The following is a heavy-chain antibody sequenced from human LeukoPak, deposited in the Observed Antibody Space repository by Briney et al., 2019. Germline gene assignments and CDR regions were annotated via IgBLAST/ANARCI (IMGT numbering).Heavy chain of an antibody. CDR2: IHPSTGNP. J-gene: IGHJ4*02. CDR3: ARALDSLGGLSLPDY. V-gene: IGHV7-4-1*02. Sequence: ASVKVSCKASGYSLTNYAMNWVRQAPGQGLEFMGWIHPSTGNPAYAQGFSGRFVFSLDTSVTTTYLQISDLKAEDTAVYFCARALDSLGGLSLPDYWGQGTLVTVSS. CDR1: GYSLTNYA. D-gene: IGHD3-16*02.